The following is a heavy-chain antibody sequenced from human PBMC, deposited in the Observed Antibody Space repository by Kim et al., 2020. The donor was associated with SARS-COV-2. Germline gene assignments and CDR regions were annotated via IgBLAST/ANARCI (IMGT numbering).Heavy chain of an antibody. V-gene: IGHV3-23*05. D-gene: IGHD3-10*01. CDR1: GFTFSSNS. Sequence: GGSLRLSCEVSGFTFSSNSMNWVRLAPGKGLEWVSEITYIGNTRYGDSVKGRFTVSRDSSKNTVYLQMNNLSAEDTAVYYCARAGYRSGTYYTSYFDY. J-gene: IGHJ4*01. CDR3: ARAGYRSGTYYTSYFDY. CDR2: ITYIGNT.